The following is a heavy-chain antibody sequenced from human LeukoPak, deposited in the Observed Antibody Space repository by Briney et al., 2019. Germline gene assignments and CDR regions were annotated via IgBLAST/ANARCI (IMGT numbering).Heavy chain of an antibody. D-gene: IGHD6-13*01. V-gene: IGHV3-48*04. CDR1: GFTFSSYS. Sequence: PGGSLRLSCAASGFTFSSYSMNWVRQAPGKGLEWVSYISSSSSTIYYADSVKGRFTISRDNAKNSLYLQMNSLRAEDTAVYYCARVLRGSYSSSWFDYWGQGTLVTVSS. CDR2: ISSSSSTI. J-gene: IGHJ4*02. CDR3: ARVLRGSYSSSWFDY.